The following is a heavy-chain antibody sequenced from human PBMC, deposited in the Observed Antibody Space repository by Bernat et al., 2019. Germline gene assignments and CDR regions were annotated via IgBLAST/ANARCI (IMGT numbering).Heavy chain of an antibody. CDR2: ISGSGGST. D-gene: IGHD2-8*01. V-gene: IGHV3-23*01. CDR3: AKDGTHGGSSADY. CDR1: GFTFSSYA. J-gene: IGHJ4*02. Sequence: EVQLLESGGGLVQPGGSLRLSCAASGFTFSSYAMSWVRQVPGKGLEWVSSISGSGGSTYYADSVKGRFTISRDNSNKTLYLQMNSLRAEDTAVYYCAKDGTHGGSSADYWGQGTLVTVSS.